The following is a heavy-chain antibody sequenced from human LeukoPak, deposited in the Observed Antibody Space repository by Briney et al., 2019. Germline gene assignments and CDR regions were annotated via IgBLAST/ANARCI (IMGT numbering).Heavy chain of an antibody. V-gene: IGHV2-70*04. CDR3: ARMGSGNYVFDI. D-gene: IGHD3-10*01. CDR2: VDWDDDK. J-gene: IGHJ3*02. CDR1: GFSLRNSGMR. Sequence: FGPAMVKPTQSLTLTCAFSGFSLRNSGMRGRWILQPPGQALEWLARVDWDDDKFYVTTLKTRLTISKDTSKNQVVLTMTNMDPVDTATYYCARMGSGNYVFDIWGQGTMVTVSS.